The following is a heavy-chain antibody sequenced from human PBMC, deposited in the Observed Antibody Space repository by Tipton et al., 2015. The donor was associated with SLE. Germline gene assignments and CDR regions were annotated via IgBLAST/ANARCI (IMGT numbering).Heavy chain of an antibody. CDR1: GGSFSGYY. V-gene: IGHV4-34*01. J-gene: IGHJ6*03. CDR2: INHSGST. D-gene: IGHD3-3*01. CDR3: ARNDFWSGYYMDV. Sequence: LRLSCAVYGGSFSGYYWSWIRQPPGKGLEWIGEINHSGSTNYNPSLKSRVTISVDTSKNQFSLKLSSVTAADTAVYYCARNDFWSGYYMDVWGKGTTVTVSS.